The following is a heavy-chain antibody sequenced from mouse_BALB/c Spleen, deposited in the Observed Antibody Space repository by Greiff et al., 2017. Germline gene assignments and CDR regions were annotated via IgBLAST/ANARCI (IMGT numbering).Heavy chain of an antibody. CDR2: INSNGGST. CDR1: GFTFSSYG. Sequence: DVQLVESGGGLVQPGGSLKLSCAASGFTFSSYGMSWVRQTPDKRLELVATINSNGGSTYYPDSVKGRFTISRDNAKNTLYLQMSSLKSEDTAMYYCARVKTRAYYFDYWGQGTTLTVSA. D-gene: IGHD3-1*01. CDR3: ARVKTRAYYFDY. J-gene: IGHJ2*01. V-gene: IGHV5-6-3*01.